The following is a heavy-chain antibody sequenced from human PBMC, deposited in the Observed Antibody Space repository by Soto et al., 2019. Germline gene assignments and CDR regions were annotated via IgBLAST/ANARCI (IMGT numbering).Heavy chain of an antibody. CDR2: ISAYNGNT. D-gene: IGHD3-3*01. V-gene: IGHV1-18*01. CDR3: ARVIVGGDYFDY. CDR1: GYTFTSYG. J-gene: IGHJ4*02. Sequence: QVQLVQSGAEVKKPGASVKFSCKASGYTFTSYGITWVRQAPGQGLEWMGWISAYNGNTNYAQKLQDRVTMTTDTSTSTAYMELRSLRSDDTDVDYCARVIVGGDYFDYWGQGTLVTVSS.